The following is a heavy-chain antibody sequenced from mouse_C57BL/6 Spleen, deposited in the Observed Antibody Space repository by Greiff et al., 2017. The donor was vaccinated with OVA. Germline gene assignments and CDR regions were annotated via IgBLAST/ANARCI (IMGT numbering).Heavy chain of an antibody. CDR1: GFTFTDYY. CDR3: ARHNLGVRYFDV. Sequence: EVQLVESGGGLVQPGGSLSLSCAASGFTFTDYYMSWVRQPPGKALEWLGFIRNKANGYTTEYSASVKGRFTMYRDTSQSILYLQMNALTSEYSATYYCARHNLGVRYFDVWGTGTTVTVSS. V-gene: IGHV7-3*01. D-gene: IGHD4-1*01. J-gene: IGHJ1*03. CDR2: IRNKANGYTT.